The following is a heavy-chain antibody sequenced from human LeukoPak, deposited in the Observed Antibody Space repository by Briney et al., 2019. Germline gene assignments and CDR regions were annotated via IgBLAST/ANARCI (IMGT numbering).Heavy chain of an antibody. Sequence: GGSLRLSCAASGFTFSSYAMNWARQAPGKGLEWVASINYNGNVNYYVDSVKGRFTISRDNAKNSLYLQMSSLRAEDTAVYFCARGGGLDVWGQGATVTVSS. CDR3: ARGGGLDV. CDR1: GFTFSSYA. J-gene: IGHJ6*02. D-gene: IGHD3-16*01. CDR2: INYNGNVN. V-gene: IGHV3-7*03.